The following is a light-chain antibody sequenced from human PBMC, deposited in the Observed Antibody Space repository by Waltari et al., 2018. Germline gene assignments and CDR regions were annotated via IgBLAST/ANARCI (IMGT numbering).Light chain of an antibody. CDR2: DVF. Sequence: QSALTQPASVSGSPGQSITISCTGTSSDFGFYHYVSWYQKHPGKAPQLIIYDVFERPSGVSNRFSGSKSGNTASLTISGLLAEDEADYYCNSYTGSSSWVFGGGTKLTVL. CDR1: SSDFGFYHY. CDR3: NSYTGSSSWV. J-gene: IGLJ3*02. V-gene: IGLV2-14*01.